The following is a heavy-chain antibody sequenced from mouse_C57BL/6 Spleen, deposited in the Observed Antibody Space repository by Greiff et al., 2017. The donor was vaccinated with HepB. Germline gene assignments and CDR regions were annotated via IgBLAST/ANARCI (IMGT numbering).Heavy chain of an antibody. Sequence: QVQLQQSGAELVKPGASVKISCTASGYAFSSYWMNWVKQRPGKGLEWIGQIYPGDGDTNYNGKFKGKATLTADKSSSTAYMQLSSLTSEDSAVYFCARKDSYYAMDYWGQGTSVTVSS. CDR1: GYAFSSYW. CDR3: ARKDSYYAMDY. V-gene: IGHV1-80*01. J-gene: IGHJ4*01. CDR2: IYPGDGDT.